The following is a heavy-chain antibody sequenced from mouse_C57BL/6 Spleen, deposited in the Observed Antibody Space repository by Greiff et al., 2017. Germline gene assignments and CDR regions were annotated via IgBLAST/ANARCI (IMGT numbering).Heavy chain of an antibody. Sequence: QVHVKQPGAELVKPGASVKLSCKASGYTFPSYWMHWVKQRPGRGLEWLGRLDPNSGGTKYNEKFKSKATLTVDTPSSTAYMQLSSLTSEDSAVYYCARGVTTVKGPLDYWGQGTTLTVSS. V-gene: IGHV1-72*01. J-gene: IGHJ2*01. CDR2: LDPNSGGT. CDR3: ARGVTTVKGPLDY. D-gene: IGHD1-1*01. CDR1: GYTFPSYW.